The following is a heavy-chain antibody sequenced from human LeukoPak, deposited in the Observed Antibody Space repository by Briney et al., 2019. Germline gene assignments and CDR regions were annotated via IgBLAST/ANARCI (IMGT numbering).Heavy chain of an antibody. V-gene: IGHV3-74*01. CDR1: GFTFSTYW. D-gene: IGHD4-17*01. CDR3: ARDRDYGAPDY. CDR2: INGDGTSTST. Sequence: GGSLRLSCAASGFTFSTYWMHWVRQAPGKGLVWVSRINGDGTSTSTSYADFVKGRFTISRDNAKNTLYLHMNTLRAEDTAVYYCARDRDYGAPDYWGQGTLVTVSS. J-gene: IGHJ4*02.